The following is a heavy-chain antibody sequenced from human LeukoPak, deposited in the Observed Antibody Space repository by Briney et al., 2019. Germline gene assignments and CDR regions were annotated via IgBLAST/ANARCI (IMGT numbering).Heavy chain of an antibody. CDR2: ICTAGDT. CDR3: TRLLGAADDAEYFQH. D-gene: IGHD6-13*01. Sequence: GGSLRLSCAASGFTFSSYDMLWVRHATGKGLEWGSAICTAGDTYYPGSVKGRFTISREKAKNSLYLQMNSLKNEDTAVYYCTRLLGAADDAEYFQHWGQGNLVTVSS. J-gene: IGHJ1*01. CDR1: GFTFSSYD. V-gene: IGHV3-13*01.